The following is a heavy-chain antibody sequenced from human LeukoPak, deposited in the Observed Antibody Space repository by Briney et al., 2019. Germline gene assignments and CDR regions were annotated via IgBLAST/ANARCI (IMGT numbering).Heavy chain of an antibody. D-gene: IGHD3-10*01. CDR3: ARSGSAALYYYYMDV. CDR2: INPSGGST. CDR1: GYTFTSYY. Sequence: ASVKVSCKASGYTFTSYYMHWVRQAPGQGLEWMGIINPSGGSTSYAQKFQGRVTMTRDTSTSTVYMELSSLRSEDTAVYYCARSGSAALYYYYMDVWGKGTTVTVSS. V-gene: IGHV1-46*01. J-gene: IGHJ6*03.